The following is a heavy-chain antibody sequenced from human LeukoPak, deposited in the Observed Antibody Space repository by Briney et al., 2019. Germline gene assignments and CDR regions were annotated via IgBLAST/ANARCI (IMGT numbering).Heavy chain of an antibody. CDR3: ARCDYGDNYYFDY. V-gene: IGHV3-30-3*01. Sequence: PGGSLRLSCAASGFTFSSYAMHWVRQAPGKGLEWVAVISYDGSNKYYADSVKGRFTISRDNSKNTLYLQMNSLRAEDTAVYYCARCDYGDNYYFDYWGQGTLVTVSS. CDR1: GFTFSSYA. D-gene: IGHD4-17*01. CDR2: ISYDGSNK. J-gene: IGHJ4*02.